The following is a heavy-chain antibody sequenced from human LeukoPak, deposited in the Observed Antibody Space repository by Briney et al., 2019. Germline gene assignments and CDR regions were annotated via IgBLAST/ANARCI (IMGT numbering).Heavy chain of an antibody. D-gene: IGHD2-15*01. CDR2: INPNSGGT. Sequence: GASVKVSCKASGYTFTGYYMHWVRQAPGQGLEWMGWINPNSGGTNYAQKFQGWVTMTRDTSISTAYMELSRLRSDDTAVYYCARSESIGPPYYYGMDVWGQGTTVTVSS. CDR1: GYTFTGYY. J-gene: IGHJ6*02. V-gene: IGHV1-2*04. CDR3: ARSESIGPPYYYGMDV.